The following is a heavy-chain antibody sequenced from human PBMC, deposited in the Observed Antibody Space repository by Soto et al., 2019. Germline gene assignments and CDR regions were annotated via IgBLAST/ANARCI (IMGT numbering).Heavy chain of an antibody. V-gene: IGHV3-23*01. D-gene: IGHD3-10*01. CDR3: AKSYWDMEWFGELFPLLFDY. CDR1: GFTFSSYA. J-gene: IGHJ4*02. Sequence: PGGSLRLSCAASGFTFSSYAMSWVRQAPGKGLEWVSAISGSGGSTYYADSVKGRFTISRDNSKNTLYLQMNSLRAEDTAVYYSAKSYWDMEWFGELFPLLFDYWGQGTLVTVSS. CDR2: ISGSGGST.